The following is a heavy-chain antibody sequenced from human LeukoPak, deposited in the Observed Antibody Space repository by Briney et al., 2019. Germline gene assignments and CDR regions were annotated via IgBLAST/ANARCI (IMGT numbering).Heavy chain of an antibody. V-gene: IGHV3-33*01. CDR1: GFTFSSYG. Sequence: PGRSLRLSCAASGFTFSSYGMQWVRQAPGKGLEGVAVIWYDGSNKYYADSVKGRFTIPRDNSKNTLYLQMNSLRAEDTAVYYCARELRDAFDIWGQGTMVTVSS. J-gene: IGHJ3*02. D-gene: IGHD4-17*01. CDR3: ARELRDAFDI. CDR2: IWYDGSNK.